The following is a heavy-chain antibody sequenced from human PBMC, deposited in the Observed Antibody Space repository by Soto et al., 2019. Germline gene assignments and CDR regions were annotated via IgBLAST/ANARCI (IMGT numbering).Heavy chain of an antibody. V-gene: IGHV3-33*01. J-gene: IGHJ4*02. CDR1: GFTFSIYG. D-gene: IGHD6-13*01. Sequence: QVQLVESGGGVVQPGRSLRLSCAASGFTFSIYGMHWVRQAPGKGLEWVAVIWYDGSNKYYADSVKGRLTISRDNSKNTLYLQMNSLSAEDTAVYYCARWGIAAGDYWGQATLVTVSS. CDR2: IWYDGSNK. CDR3: ARWGIAAGDY.